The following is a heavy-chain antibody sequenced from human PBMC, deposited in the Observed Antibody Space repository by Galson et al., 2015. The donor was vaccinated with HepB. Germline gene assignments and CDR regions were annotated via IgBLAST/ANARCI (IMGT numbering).Heavy chain of an antibody. D-gene: IGHD3-3*01. CDR1: GGTFSSYA. CDR2: IIPILGIA. Sequence: SVKVSCKASGGTFSSYAISWVRQAPGQGLEWMGRIIPILGIANYAQKFQGRVTITADKSTSTAYMELSSLRSEDTAVYYCARVLRFLEGEGPYYFDYWGQGTLVAVAS. V-gene: IGHV1-69*04. CDR3: ARVLRFLEGEGPYYFDY. J-gene: IGHJ4*02.